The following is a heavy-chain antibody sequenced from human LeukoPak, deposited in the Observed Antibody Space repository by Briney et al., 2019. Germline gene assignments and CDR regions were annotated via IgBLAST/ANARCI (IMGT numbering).Heavy chain of an antibody. D-gene: IGHD2-15*01. V-gene: IGHV3-48*02. CDR2: ISADSNTI. Sequence: PGGSLRLSRAASGFTFSIYSMNWVRQAPGEGLEWLSYISADSNTIYYADSVKGRFTISRDNAKTSLYLQMNTLRDEDTAVYYCARDRAAPTWFFDLWGRVTLVLVSS. CDR1: GFTFSIYS. J-gene: IGHJ2*01. CDR3: ARDRAAPTWFFDL.